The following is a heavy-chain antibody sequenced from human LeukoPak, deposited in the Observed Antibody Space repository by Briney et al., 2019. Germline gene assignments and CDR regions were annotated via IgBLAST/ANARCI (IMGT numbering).Heavy chain of an antibody. CDR3: ARHPRTFIVGARLVGYFDL. D-gene: IGHD1-26*01. J-gene: IGHJ2*01. V-gene: IGHV5-51*01. CDR1: GYSFTSYW. Sequence: PGESLKISCKGSGYSFTSYWIGWVRQMPGKGLEWMGIIYPGDSDTRYSPSFQGQVTISADKSISTAYLQWSSLKASDTAMYYCARHPRTFIVGARLVGYFDLWGRGTLVTVSS. CDR2: IYPGDSDT.